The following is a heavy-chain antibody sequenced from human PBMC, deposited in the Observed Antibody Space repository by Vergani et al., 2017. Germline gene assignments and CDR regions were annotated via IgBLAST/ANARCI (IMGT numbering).Heavy chain of an antibody. Sequence: QMQLQESGPGLVKPSQTLSLICTVSGGSISSGNYYWNWIRQPAGKGLEWIGRIYSSGNSNYSPSLKSRVTISLDTSKNQFSLKLTSVTAADTAVYYCATGAGPFDIWGQGTLVTVSS. CDR3: ATGAGPFDI. J-gene: IGHJ4*02. V-gene: IGHV4-61*02. CDR2: IYSSGNS. D-gene: IGHD7-27*01. CDR1: GGSISSGNYY.